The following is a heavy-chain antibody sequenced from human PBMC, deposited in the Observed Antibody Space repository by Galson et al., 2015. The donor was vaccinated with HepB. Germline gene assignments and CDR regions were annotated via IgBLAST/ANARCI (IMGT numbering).Heavy chain of an antibody. J-gene: IGHJ4*02. CDR2: ISYDGSNK. CDR3: ARDSRGYSSSWPAYNFDY. CDR1: GFTFSSYA. V-gene: IGHV3-30*04. Sequence: SLRLSCAASGFTFSSYAMHWVRQAPGKGLEWVAVISYDGSNKYYADSVKGRFTISRDNSKNTLYLQMNSLRAEDTAVYYCARDSRGYSSSWPAYNFDYWGQGTLVTVSS. D-gene: IGHD6-13*01.